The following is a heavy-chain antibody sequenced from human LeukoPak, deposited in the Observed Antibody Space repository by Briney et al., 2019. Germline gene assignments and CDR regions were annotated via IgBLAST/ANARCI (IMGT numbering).Heavy chain of an antibody. Sequence: GGSLRLSCAASGFTFSSYAMYWVRQAPGKGLEWVAVISYDGSNKYYADSVKGRFTISRDNSKNTLYLQMNSLRAEDTAVYYCARTGLTYLTTVTTWFDYWGQGTLVTVSS. D-gene: IGHD4-17*01. V-gene: IGHV3-30*04. J-gene: IGHJ4*02. CDR3: ARTGLTYLTTVTTWFDY. CDR1: GFTFSSYA. CDR2: ISYDGSNK.